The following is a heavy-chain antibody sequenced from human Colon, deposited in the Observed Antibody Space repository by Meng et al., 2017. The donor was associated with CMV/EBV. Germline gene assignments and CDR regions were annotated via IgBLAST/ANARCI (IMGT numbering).Heavy chain of an antibody. CDR1: GLTFGSYT. CDR2: INSYAYNI. Sequence: GGSQRLSCVVSGLTFGSYTMSWVRQAPGRGLEWVASINSYAYNIGYADSVKGRFTISRDNAKNSLYLQMNSLGAEDTAIYYCVRGHIGLLYWGQGTLVTVSS. CDR3: VRGHIGLLY. D-gene: IGHD2-21*01. J-gene: IGHJ4*02. V-gene: IGHV3-21*01.